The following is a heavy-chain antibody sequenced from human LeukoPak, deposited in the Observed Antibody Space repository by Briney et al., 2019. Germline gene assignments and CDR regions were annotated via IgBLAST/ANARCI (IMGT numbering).Heavy chain of an antibody. D-gene: IGHD2-2*01. CDR2: IYHSGST. V-gene: IGHV4-30-2*01. Sequence: SQTLSLTCAVSGGSISSGGYSWSWIRQPPGKGLEWIGYIYHSGSTYYNPSLKSRVTISVDRSKNQFSLKLSSVTAADTAVYYCARDRIVVVPAAPYYYYYGMDVWGQGTMVTVSS. CDR1: GGSISSGGYS. CDR3: ARDRIVVVPAAPYYYYYGMDV. J-gene: IGHJ6*02.